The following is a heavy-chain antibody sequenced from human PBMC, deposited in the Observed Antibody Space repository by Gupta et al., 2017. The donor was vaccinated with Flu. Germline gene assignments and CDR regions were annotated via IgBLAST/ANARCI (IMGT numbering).Heavy chain of an antibody. CDR3: ARVPHCSSTSCYGVRGLRNWFDP. J-gene: IGHJ5*02. D-gene: IGHD2-2*01. V-gene: IGHV4-34*01. CDR1: GGSFSGYY. CDR2: INHSGST. Sequence: QVQLQQWGAGLLKPSETLSLTCAVYGGSFSGYYWSWIRQPPGKGLEWIGEINHSGSTNYNPSLKSRVTISVDTSKNQFSLKLSSVTAADTAVYYCARVPHCSSTSCYGVRGLRNWFDPWGQGTLVTVSS.